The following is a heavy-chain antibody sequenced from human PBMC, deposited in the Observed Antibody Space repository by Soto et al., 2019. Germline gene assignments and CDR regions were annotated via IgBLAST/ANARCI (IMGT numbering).Heavy chain of an antibody. V-gene: IGHV4-39*01. CDR1: CAPITSTTYF. CDR2: IYYSVKT. J-gene: IGHJ4*02. Sequence: SETLSLASTLSCAPITSTTYFWALVRQPPGRGLELVGSIYYSVKTHYNPSLKNRVTISVDRSKNQFSLQMTSVTAADTAVYYCAKNLPRTGRFDYWGQGTLVTVSS. CDR3: AKNLPRTGRFDY.